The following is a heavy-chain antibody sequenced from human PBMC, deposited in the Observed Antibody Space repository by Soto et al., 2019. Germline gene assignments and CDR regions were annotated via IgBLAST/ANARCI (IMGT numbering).Heavy chain of an antibody. J-gene: IGHJ4*02. D-gene: IGHD6-25*01. CDR3: ARIGGYHEPLDY. CDR1: GVSISSYF. CDR2: TYHRGGT. V-gene: IGHV4-59*13. Sequence: SETLSLTCSASGVSISSYFWSWIRQAPGRGLEWIGYTYHRGGTNYSPFLRSRVAIAWDTSGYQFCLKVNSVTAADTAGDYCARIGGYHEPLDYCGQGTPVTVAS.